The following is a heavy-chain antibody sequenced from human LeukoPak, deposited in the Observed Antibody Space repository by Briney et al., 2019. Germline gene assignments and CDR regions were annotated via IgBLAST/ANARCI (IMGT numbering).Heavy chain of an antibody. V-gene: IGHV4-59*01. CDR1: GGSISSYY. CDR3: ARGIRGYCSSTSCTNWFDP. D-gene: IGHD2-2*01. CDR2: IYYSGST. Sequence: SETLSLTCTVSGGSISSYYWSWIRQPPGKGLEWIGYIYYSGSTNYNPSLKSRGTISVDTSKNEFSLKLSSVTAADTAVYYCARGIRGYCSSTSCTNWFDPWGQGTLVTVSS. J-gene: IGHJ5*02.